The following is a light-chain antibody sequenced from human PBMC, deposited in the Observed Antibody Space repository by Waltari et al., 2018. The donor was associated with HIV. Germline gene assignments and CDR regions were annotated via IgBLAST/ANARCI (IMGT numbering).Light chain of an antibody. Sequence: QSALTQPPSASGSPGQSVTISCTGTNSDIGGYNYVPWYQQHPGKAPKPVISEVTKRPSGVPDRFSGSKSGTTASLTVSGLQAEDEADYYCSSYADRNGFYVVFGGGTRLTV. J-gene: IGLJ2*01. CDR3: SSYADRNGFYVV. CDR1: NSDIGGYNY. V-gene: IGLV2-8*01. CDR2: EVT.